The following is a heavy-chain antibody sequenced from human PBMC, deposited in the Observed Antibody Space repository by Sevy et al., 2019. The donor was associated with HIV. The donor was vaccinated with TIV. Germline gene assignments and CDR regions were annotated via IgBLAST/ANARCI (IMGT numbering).Heavy chain of an antibody. D-gene: IGHD3-10*01. CDR1: GFTFSTYA. CDR2: ITYSGVNT. CDR3: AKDRVSGTYYTGDFDY. Sequence: GGSLRLSCAASGFTFSTYAMTWVRQAPGKGLEWVSVITYSGVNTYYADSVKGRFTISRDNSKNKLYLQMNSLRAEDTAVYYCAKDRVSGTYYTGDFDYWGRGTLVTVSS. V-gene: IGHV3-23*01. J-gene: IGHJ4*02.